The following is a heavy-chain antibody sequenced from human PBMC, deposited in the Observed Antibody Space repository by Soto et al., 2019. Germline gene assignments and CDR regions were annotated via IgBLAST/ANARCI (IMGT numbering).Heavy chain of an antibody. CDR1: GGSISSSNW. D-gene: IGHD3-10*01. CDR2: NYHSRNT. Sequence: QVQLQESGPGLVKPSGTLSLTCAVSGGSISSSNWWSWGRQPPGKGLEWIGENYHSRNTNYNPALNSRVPKAVDRSRNQFYLKLSSVTAADRAVYYCARRWGEGRVDYWGQGTLVTVSS. J-gene: IGHJ4*02. CDR3: ARRWGEGRVDY. V-gene: IGHV4-4*02.